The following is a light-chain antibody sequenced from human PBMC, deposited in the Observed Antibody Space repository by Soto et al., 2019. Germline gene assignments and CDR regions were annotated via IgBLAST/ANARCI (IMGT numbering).Light chain of an antibody. J-gene: IGKJ4*01. CDR2: AAS. V-gene: IGKV1-39*01. Sequence: DIQMTQSPSSLSASVGDRVTITCRASQSIRNYLNWYQQKPGKAPKLLIYAASSLQSGVPSRFSGSGSGTDFTLTISSLQPEDFATYYCQQSYSTLLLTFGGGTKVEI. CDR1: QSIRNY. CDR3: QQSYSTLLLT.